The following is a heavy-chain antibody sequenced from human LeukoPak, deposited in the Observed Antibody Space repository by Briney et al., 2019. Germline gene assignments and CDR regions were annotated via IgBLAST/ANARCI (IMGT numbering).Heavy chain of an antibody. Sequence: SQTLSLTCTVSGGSISSGDYYWSWIRQPPGKGLEWIGYIYYSGSTYYNPSLKSRVTISVDTSKNQFSLELSSVTAADTAVYYCARDYGPGVWFDPWGQGTLVTVSS. CDR3: ARDYGPGVWFDP. J-gene: IGHJ5*02. CDR1: GGSISSGDYY. CDR2: IYYSGST. V-gene: IGHV4-30-4*01. D-gene: IGHD3-10*01.